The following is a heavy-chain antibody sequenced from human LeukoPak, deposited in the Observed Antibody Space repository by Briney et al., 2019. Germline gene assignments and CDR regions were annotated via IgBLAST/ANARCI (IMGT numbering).Heavy chain of an antibody. CDR2: ISAYNGNT. CDR1: GYTFTSYG. D-gene: IGHD2-21*02. V-gene: IGHV1-18*01. J-gene: IGHJ6*02. CDR3: AIAYCGGDCYTDYYYGMDV. Sequence: ASVKVSCKASGYTFTSYGISWVRQAPGQGLEWMGWISAYNGNTNYAQKLQGRVTMTTDTSTSTAYMELSSLRSEDTAVYYCAIAYCGGDCYTDYYYGMDVWGQGTTVTVSS.